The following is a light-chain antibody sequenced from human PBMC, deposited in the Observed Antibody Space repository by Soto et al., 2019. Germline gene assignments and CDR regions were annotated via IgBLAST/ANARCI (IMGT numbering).Light chain of an antibody. CDR3: QQSYSLPPIT. CDR2: AAS. CDR1: QTVNTY. V-gene: IGKV1-39*01. J-gene: IGKJ5*01. Sequence: DIQMTQSPSSLSASIGDRVTITCRASQTVNTYLHWYQQKPGKAPKLLIYAASNLQSGVPSRFSGSGSGTDFTLTISSLQPEDFATYFCQQSYSLPPITFGQGTRLEIK.